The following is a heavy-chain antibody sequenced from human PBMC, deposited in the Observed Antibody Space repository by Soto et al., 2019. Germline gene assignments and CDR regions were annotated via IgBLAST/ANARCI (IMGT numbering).Heavy chain of an antibody. J-gene: IGHJ4*02. CDR2: IYSGGST. CDR1: GFTVSSNY. D-gene: IGHD2-15*01. V-gene: IGHV3-66*01. Sequence: PGGSLRLSCAASGFTVSSNYMSWVRQAPGKGLEWVSVIYSGGSTYYADSVKGRFTISRDNSKNTLYLQMNSLRAEDTAVYYCARAPGYCSGGSCYLSLGYWGQGTLVTVSS. CDR3: ARAPGYCSGGSCYLSLGY.